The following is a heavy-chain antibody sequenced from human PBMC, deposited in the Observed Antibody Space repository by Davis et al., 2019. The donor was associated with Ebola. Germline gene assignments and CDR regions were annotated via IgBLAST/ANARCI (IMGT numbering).Heavy chain of an antibody. J-gene: IGHJ4*02. Sequence: PGGSLRLSCAASGFSFSTYAMTWVRQAPGKGLEWVSIISGSGDSTYYADSVKGRFTISRDNSRNTLYLQMNSLTAEDTAVYYCAKETAAIPTRTDYWGQGTLVTVS. D-gene: IGHD2-2*01. CDR1: GFSFSTYA. CDR3: AKETAAIPTRTDY. V-gene: IGHV3-23*01. CDR2: ISGSGDST.